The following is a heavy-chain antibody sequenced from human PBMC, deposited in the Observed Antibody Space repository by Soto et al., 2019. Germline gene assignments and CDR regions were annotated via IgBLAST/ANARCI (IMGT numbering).Heavy chain of an antibody. Sequence: PGASLKISCKGSGYSFTSYWINWVRQMPGKGLEWMGRIDPTDSYTNYSPSFQGHVTISADKSISTAYVQWSSLKASDTAMYYCAREDIVAGVGYGMDVLGQGTTVTVSS. CDR1: GYSFTSYW. D-gene: IGHD5-12*01. V-gene: IGHV5-10-1*01. CDR3: AREDIVAGVGYGMDV. J-gene: IGHJ6*02. CDR2: IDPTDSYT.